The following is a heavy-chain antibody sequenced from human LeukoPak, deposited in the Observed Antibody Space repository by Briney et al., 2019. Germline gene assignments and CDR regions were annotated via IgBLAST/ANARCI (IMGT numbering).Heavy chain of an antibody. J-gene: IGHJ4*02. V-gene: IGHV4-34*01. CDR3: ARGYTRGYSYGYRVDY. D-gene: IGHD5-18*01. CDR2: INHSGST. CDR1: GGSFSGYY. Sequence: SETLSLTCAVYGGSFSGYYWSWIRQPPGKGLEWIGEINHSGSTNYNPSLKSRVTISVDTSKNQFSLKLSSVTAADTAVYCCARGYTRGYSYGYRVDYWGQGTLVTVSS.